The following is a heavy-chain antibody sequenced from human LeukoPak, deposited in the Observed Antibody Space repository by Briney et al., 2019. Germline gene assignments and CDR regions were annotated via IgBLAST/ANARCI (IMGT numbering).Heavy chain of an antibody. J-gene: IGHJ5*02. Sequence: GRSLRLSCAASGFTFSSYGMHWVRQAPGKGLEWVAVISYDGSNKYYADSVKGRFTISRDNSKNTLYLQMNSLGAEDTAVYYCAKDRISEETYNWFDPWGQGTLVTASS. D-gene: IGHD2-15*01. CDR2: ISYDGSNK. V-gene: IGHV3-30*18. CDR3: AKDRISEETYNWFDP. CDR1: GFTFSSYG.